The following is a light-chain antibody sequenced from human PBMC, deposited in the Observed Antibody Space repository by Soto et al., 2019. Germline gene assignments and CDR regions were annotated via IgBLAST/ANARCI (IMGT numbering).Light chain of an antibody. J-gene: IGKJ2*01. CDR2: GAS. V-gene: IGKV3-20*01. CDR3: QQYGSSPPYT. CDR1: QSVSSSY. Sequence: EIVLTQSPGTLSLSPGERATLSCRASQSVSSSYLAWYQHKPGQAPRLLIYGASNRATGIPDRFSGSGSGTDFTLTISRLEPEDFAVYYCQQYGSSPPYTFGQGTNLEIK.